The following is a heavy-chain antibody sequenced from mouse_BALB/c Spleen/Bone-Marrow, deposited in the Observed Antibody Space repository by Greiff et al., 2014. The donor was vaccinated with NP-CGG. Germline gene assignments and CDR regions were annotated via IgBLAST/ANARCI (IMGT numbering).Heavy chain of an antibody. CDR2: IWSDGST. CDR1: GFSLTSYA. V-gene: IGHV2-6-1*01. CDR3: ARRGSFYAMDY. J-gene: IGHJ4*01. Sequence: VKVEESGPGLVAPSQSLSITCTISGFSLTSYAVHWVRQPPGKGLEWLVVIWSDGSTTYNSALKSRLSISKDNSKSQVFLKMNSLQTDDTAMYYCARRGSFYAMDYWGQGTSVTVSS.